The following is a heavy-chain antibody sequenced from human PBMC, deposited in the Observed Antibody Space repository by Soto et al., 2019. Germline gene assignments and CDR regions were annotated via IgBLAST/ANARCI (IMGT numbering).Heavy chain of an antibody. CDR2: ISSNGGST. J-gene: IGHJ4*02. CDR3: ARNGDSGYYFDY. CDR1: GFTFSSYA. D-gene: IGHD3-22*01. Sequence: GGSLRLSCAASGFTFSSYAMHWVRQAPGKGLEYVSAISSNGGSTYYANSVKGRFTISRDNSKNTLYLQMGSLRAEDMAVYYCARNGDSGYYFDYWGQGTLVTVSS. V-gene: IGHV3-64*01.